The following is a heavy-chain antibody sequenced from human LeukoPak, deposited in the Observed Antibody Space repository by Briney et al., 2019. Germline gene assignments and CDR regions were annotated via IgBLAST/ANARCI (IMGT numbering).Heavy chain of an antibody. J-gene: IGHJ4*02. CDR3: AREGSSGWSLGY. CDR2: IYYSGST. Sequence: SETLSLTCTVSGGSISSSSYYWGWIRQPPGKGLEWIGSIYYSGSTYYNPSLKSRVTISVDTSKNQFSLNLNSVTAADTAVYYCAREGSSGWSLGYWGQGTWSPSPQ. CDR1: GGSISSSSYY. D-gene: IGHD6-19*01. V-gene: IGHV4-39*07.